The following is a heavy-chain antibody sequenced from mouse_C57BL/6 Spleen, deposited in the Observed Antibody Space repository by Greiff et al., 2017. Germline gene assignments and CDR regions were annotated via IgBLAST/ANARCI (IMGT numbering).Heavy chain of an antibody. V-gene: IGHV5-17*01. Sequence: EVKLVESGGGLVKPGGSLKLSCAASGFTFSDYGMHWVRQAPEKGLEWVAYISSGSSTIYYADTVKGRFTISRDNAKNTLFLQMTSLRSEDTAMYYCARQGWAYFDYWGQGTTLTVSS. CDR1: GFTFSDYG. D-gene: IGHD3-2*02. CDR2: ISSGSSTI. J-gene: IGHJ2*01. CDR3: ARQGWAYFDY.